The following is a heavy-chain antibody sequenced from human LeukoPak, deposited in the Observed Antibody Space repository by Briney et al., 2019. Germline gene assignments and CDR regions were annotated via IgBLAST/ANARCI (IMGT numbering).Heavy chain of an antibody. CDR1: GGSISSSSYY. J-gene: IGHJ4*02. CDR3: ARGLFCSGGSCYFDY. Sequence: SETLSLTCTVSGGSISSSSYYWGWIRQPPGKGLEWIGSIYYSGSTYYNPSLKSRVTISVDTSKNQFSLKLRSVTAADTAVYYCARGLFCSGGSCYFDYWGQGTLVTVSS. D-gene: IGHD2-15*01. CDR2: IYYSGST. V-gene: IGHV4-39*07.